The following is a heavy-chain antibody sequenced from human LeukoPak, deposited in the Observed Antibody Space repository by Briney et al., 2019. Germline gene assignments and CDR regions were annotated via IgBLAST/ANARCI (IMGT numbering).Heavy chain of an antibody. CDR3: AVYCSSTSCYRHYDAFDI. D-gene: IGHD2-2*01. V-gene: IGHV1-69*01. CDR1: GGTFSSYA. J-gene: IGHJ3*02. Sequence: GSSVKVSCKASGGTFSSYAISWVRQAPGQGLEWMGGIIPIFGTANYAQKFQGRVTITADESTSTAYMELSSLRSEDTAVYYCAVYCSSTSCYRHYDAFDIWGQGTMVTVS. CDR2: IIPIFGTA.